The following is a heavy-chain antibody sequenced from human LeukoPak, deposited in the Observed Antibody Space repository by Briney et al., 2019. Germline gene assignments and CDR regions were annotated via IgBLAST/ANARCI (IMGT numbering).Heavy chain of an antibody. V-gene: IGHV3-23*01. CDR2: ISGSGGST. Sequence: ASVKVSCKAFGGTFSSYAMSWVRQAPGKGLEWVSAISGSGGSTYYADSVKGRFTISRDNSKNTLYLQMNSLGAEDTAVYYCAKGLNYYDSSGYYYSPYYFDYWGQGTLVTVSS. J-gene: IGHJ4*02. CDR1: GGTFSSYA. CDR3: AKGLNYYDSSGYYYSPYYFDY. D-gene: IGHD3-22*01.